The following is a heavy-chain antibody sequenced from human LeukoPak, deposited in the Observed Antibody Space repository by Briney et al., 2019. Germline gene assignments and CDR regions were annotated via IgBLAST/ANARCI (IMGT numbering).Heavy chain of an antibody. CDR2: ISGSGGTT. Sequence: GGSLRLSCAVSGFTFSSYAMSWVRQAPGKGLEWVSVISGSGGTTYYSGSVKGRFTISRDNSKNTLYLQMNSLKAEDTAVYYCAKEGENAPHSYFDYWGQGTLVTVSS. CDR1: GFTFSSYA. J-gene: IGHJ4*02. D-gene: IGHD3-16*01. CDR3: AKEGENAPHSYFDY. V-gene: IGHV3-23*01.